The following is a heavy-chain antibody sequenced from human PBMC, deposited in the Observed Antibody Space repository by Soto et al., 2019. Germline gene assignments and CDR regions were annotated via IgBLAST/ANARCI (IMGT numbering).Heavy chain of an antibody. Sequence: SETLSLTCTVSGASISNDYWSWIRQPPGKGLEWIGYIYYSGSTYYNPSLKSRVTISVDTSKNQFSLKLSSVTAADTAVYYCARDASIAAAGPDYYYYGMDVWGQGTTVT. CDR3: ARDASIAAAGPDYYYYGMDV. J-gene: IGHJ6*02. V-gene: IGHV4-59*12. CDR2: IYYSGST. CDR1: GASISNDY. D-gene: IGHD6-13*01.